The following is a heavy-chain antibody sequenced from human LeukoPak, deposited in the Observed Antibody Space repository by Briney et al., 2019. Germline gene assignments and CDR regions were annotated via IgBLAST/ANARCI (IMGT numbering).Heavy chain of an antibody. CDR1: GGTFSSCA. J-gene: IGHJ4*02. CDR3: ARGTIFGVVANNYFDY. D-gene: IGHD3-3*01. V-gene: IGHV1-69*05. Sequence: SVKVSCKASGGTFSSCAISWVRQAPGQGLEWMGGIIPIFGTANYAQKFQGRVTITTDESTSTAYMELSSLRSEDTAVYYCARGTIFGVVANNYFDYWGQGTLVTVSS. CDR2: IIPIFGTA.